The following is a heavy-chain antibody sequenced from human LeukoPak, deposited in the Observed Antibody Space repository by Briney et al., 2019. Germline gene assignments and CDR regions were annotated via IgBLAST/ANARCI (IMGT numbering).Heavy chain of an antibody. Sequence: SETLSLTCTVSGGSISSYYWSWIRQPPGKGLEWIGYIYYSGSTNYNPSLKSRVTISVDTSKNQFSLKLSSVTAADTAVYYCARLSYSSSRRNLVVFRPNFDPWGQGTLVTVSS. D-gene: IGHD6-6*01. CDR1: GGSISSYY. V-gene: IGHV4-59*12. J-gene: IGHJ5*02. CDR2: IYYSGST. CDR3: ARLSYSSSRRNLVVFRPNFDP.